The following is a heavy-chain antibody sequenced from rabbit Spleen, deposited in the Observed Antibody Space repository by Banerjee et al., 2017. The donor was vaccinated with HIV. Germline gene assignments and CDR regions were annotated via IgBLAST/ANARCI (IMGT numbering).Heavy chain of an antibody. CDR2: IYGGSFGST. CDR3: ARGSATMTMVITGYYFNL. J-gene: IGHJ4*01. CDR1: GFTISSSYY. Sequence: QSLEESGGGLVQPEGSLALTCKASGFTISSSYYMCWVRQAPGKGLEWVTRIYGGSFGSTVYASWAKGRFTISKTSSTTVTLQMTSLTAADTATYFCARGSATMTMVITGYYFNLWGPGTLVTVS. D-gene: IGHD2-1*01. V-gene: IGHV1S40*01.